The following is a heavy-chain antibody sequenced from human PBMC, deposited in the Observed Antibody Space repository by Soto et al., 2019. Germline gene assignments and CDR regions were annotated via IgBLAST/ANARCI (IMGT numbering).Heavy chain of an antibody. J-gene: IGHJ5*02. CDR2: INTDGSNT. D-gene: IGHD2-15*01. Sequence: SLRLSYAASGITFNRYWMHWVRHAPGKGLVWVSHINTDGSNTNYADSVKGRFTISRDNAKSTLFLQMNSLRDEDTAVYYCAREFCSGGNCYTYYFDPWGQGIPVTVSS. V-gene: IGHV3-74*01. CDR1: GITFNRYW. CDR3: AREFCSGGNCYTYYFDP.